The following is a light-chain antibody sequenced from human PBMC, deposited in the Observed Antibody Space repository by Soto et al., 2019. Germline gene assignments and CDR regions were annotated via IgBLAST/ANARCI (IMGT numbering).Light chain of an antibody. CDR2: EDT. Sequence: QPVLTQPPSVSEAPRQRVTISCSGSSSNIGNNAVNWYQQLPGKAPKLVIHEDTQRPSGISNRFSGSKSGNTASLTISGLQAEDEADYFCCSYVPSITVIFGGGTKVTVL. J-gene: IGLJ2*01. CDR3: CSYVPSITVI. CDR1: SSNIGNNA. V-gene: IGLV1-36*01.